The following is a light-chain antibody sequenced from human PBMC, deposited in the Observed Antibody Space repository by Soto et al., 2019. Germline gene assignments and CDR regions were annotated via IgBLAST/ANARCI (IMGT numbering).Light chain of an antibody. CDR3: QQYLTSPKT. J-gene: IGKJ1*01. Sequence: EIVMTQSPATLSVSPGERAALSCRASQSMSSNLAWYQQKPGQAPRLLIYAASRRAPGIPERFSGSGSGTDFTLTISRLEPEDFAVYYCQQYLTSPKTFGQGTKVDIK. CDR1: QSMSSN. CDR2: AAS. V-gene: IGKV3-20*01.